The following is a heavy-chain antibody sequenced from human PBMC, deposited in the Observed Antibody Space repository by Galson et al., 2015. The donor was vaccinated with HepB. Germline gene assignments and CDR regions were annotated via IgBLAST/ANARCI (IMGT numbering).Heavy chain of an antibody. CDR2: ISSSSSYI. D-gene: IGHD1-26*01. V-gene: IGHV3-21*01. CDR3: ARVTSEVGGLDY. J-gene: IGHJ4*02. CDR1: GFTFSSYS. Sequence: SLRLSCAASGFTFSSYSMNWVRQAPGKGLEWVSSISSSSSYIYYADSVKGRFTISRDNAKNSLYLQMNSLRAEDTAVYYCARVTSEVGGLDYWGQGTLVTVSS.